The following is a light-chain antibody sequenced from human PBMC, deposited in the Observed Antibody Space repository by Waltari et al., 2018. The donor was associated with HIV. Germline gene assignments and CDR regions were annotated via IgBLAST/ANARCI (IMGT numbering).Light chain of an antibody. Sequence: QSALTQPRPVSGSPGLLVTISRTGSGDDIGSSNPFSWYQQHPGNAPKLTIYDVAQRPSGVPDRFSGFRSGNTAALTISALQPEDEADYYCCSYAGSFTWVFGGGTRLTVL. CDR2: DVA. V-gene: IGLV2-11*01. CDR1: GDDIGSSNP. J-gene: IGLJ3*02. CDR3: CSYAGSFTWV.